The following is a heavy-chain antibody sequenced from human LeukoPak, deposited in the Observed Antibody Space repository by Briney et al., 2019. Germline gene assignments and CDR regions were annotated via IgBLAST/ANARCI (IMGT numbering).Heavy chain of an antibody. D-gene: IGHD3-10*01. V-gene: IGHV3-7*01. Sequence: GGSLRLSCAASGFTFSTYWMNWVRQAPGKGLGWVANIKQDGSEKYYVDSVRGRFTISRDNAKNSLYLQMNSLRAEDTAVYYCAKGGGHWGQGTLVTVSS. CDR2: IKQDGSEK. CDR3: AKGGGH. CDR1: GFTFSTYW. J-gene: IGHJ4*02.